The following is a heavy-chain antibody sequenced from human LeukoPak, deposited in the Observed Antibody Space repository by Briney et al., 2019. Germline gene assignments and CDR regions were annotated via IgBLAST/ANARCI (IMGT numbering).Heavy chain of an antibody. D-gene: IGHD1-26*01. CDR3: AREPGSPGDY. J-gene: IGHJ4*02. CDR2: ISSSGSTI. Sequence: GGSLRLSCAASGFIFSDYYMSWIRQAPGKGLEWVSHISSSGSTIYYADSVKGRFTISRDNSKDTLYLQMNSLRAEDTAVYYCAREPGSPGDYWGQGTLVTVSS. CDR1: GFIFSDYY. V-gene: IGHV3-11*04.